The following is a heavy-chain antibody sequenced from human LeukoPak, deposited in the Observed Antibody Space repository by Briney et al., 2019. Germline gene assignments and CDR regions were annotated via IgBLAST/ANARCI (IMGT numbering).Heavy chain of an antibody. CDR1: GYTFTKYY. CDR2: ISAYNGNT. J-gene: IGHJ4*02. CDR3: ARSSEIVVAPGEFDY. Sequence: ASVKVSCKTSGYTFTKYYMHWVRQAPGQGLEWMGWISAYNGNTNYAQKLQGRVTMTTDTSTSTAYMELRSLRSDDTAVYYCARSSEIVVAPGEFDYWGQGTLVTVSS. D-gene: IGHD3-22*01. V-gene: IGHV1-18*01.